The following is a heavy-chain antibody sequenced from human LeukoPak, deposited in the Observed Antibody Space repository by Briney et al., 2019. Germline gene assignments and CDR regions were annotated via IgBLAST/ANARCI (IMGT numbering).Heavy chain of an antibody. D-gene: IGHD3-22*01. J-gene: IGHJ4*02. Sequence: PGGSLRLSCAASGFTFSSYWMHWVRQAPGKGLEWVGFIRSNAYGGTTEFAASVKGRFTMSRDDSKSIAYLQMNSLKTKDTAVYYCSRNDRPDSSGYFITPDYWGQGTLVTVSS. CDR3: SRNDRPDSSGYFITPDY. CDR2: IRSNAYGGTT. V-gene: IGHV3-49*04. CDR1: GFTFSSYW.